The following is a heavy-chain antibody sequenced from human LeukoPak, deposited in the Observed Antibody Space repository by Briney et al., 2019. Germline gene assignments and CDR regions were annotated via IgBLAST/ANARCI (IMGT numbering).Heavy chain of an antibody. J-gene: IGHJ4*02. CDR3: AKAKIGYSSGWDH. Sequence: GGSLRLSCAASGFTFSASWMTWVRQAPGKGLECVAKVKEDGSDKYYVDSVKGRFTISRDNAKNSLYLQMNSLRAEDTAVYYCAKAKIGYSSGWDHWGQGTLVTVSS. V-gene: IGHV3-7*02. CDR2: VKEDGSDK. CDR1: GFTFSASW. D-gene: IGHD6-19*01.